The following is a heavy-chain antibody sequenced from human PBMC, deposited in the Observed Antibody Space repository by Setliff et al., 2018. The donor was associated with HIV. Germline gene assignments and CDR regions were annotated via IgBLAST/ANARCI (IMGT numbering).Heavy chain of an antibody. Sequence: ASVKVSCKASGYTFSTYYLHWVRQAPGQGLEWMGVINPRGGSTSYAQKFQGRLTMTRDTSRSTVYMELSSLRSEDTAVYYCARCGAGEWHLYMDVWGKGTAVTVSS. D-gene: IGHD3-16*01. J-gene: IGHJ6*03. CDR2: INPRGGST. V-gene: IGHV1-46*01. CDR1: GYTFSTYY. CDR3: ARCGAGEWHLYMDV.